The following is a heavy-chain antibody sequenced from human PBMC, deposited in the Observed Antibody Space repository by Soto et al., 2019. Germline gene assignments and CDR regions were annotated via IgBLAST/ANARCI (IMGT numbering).Heavy chain of an antibody. CDR3: ARDYCSGGSCFLNWFDP. Sequence: EVQLVVSGGGLVKPGGSLRLSCAASGFTFSSYSMNWVRQAPGKGLEWVSSISSSSSYIYYADSVKGRFTISRDNAKNSLYLQMNSLRAEDTAVYYCARDYCSGGSCFLNWFDPWGQGTLVTVSS. V-gene: IGHV3-21*01. D-gene: IGHD2-15*01. CDR1: GFTFSSYS. CDR2: ISSSSSYI. J-gene: IGHJ5*02.